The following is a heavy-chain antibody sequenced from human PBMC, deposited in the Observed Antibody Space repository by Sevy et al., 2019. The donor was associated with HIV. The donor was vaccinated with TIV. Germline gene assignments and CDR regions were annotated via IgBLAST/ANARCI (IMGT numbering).Heavy chain of an antibody. D-gene: IGHD2-2*01. J-gene: IGHJ6*02. Sequence: GGSLRLSCAASGFTLSPYSMEWVRQAPGKGLEWVSHISSSSNIIYYAHSVKGRFTVSRDNAKNSLYLRMDSLRDEDTAVYYCARDAMRVGNSNYYSGMDVWGQGTTVTVSS. CDR2: ISSSSNII. CDR3: ARDAMRVGNSNYYSGMDV. CDR1: GFTLSPYS. V-gene: IGHV3-48*02.